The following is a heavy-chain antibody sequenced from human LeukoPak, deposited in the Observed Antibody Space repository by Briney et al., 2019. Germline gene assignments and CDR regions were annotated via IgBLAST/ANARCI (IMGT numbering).Heavy chain of an antibody. J-gene: IGHJ6*02. Sequence: GASVKVSCKASGGTFSSYAISWVRQAPGQGLEWMGRIIPILGIANYAQKFQGRVTITADKSTSTAYMELSSLRSEDTAVYYCARLGISNYDPGDYYYGMDVWGQGTTVTVSS. CDR3: ARLGISNYDPGDYYYGMDV. D-gene: IGHD4/OR15-4a*01. CDR1: GGTFSSYA. CDR2: IIPILGIA. V-gene: IGHV1-69*04.